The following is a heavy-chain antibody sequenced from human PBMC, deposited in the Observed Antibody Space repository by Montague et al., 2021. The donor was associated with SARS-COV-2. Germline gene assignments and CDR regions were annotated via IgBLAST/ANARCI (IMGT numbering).Heavy chain of an antibody. J-gene: IGHJ6*02. CDR3: ARMTTVTYPYYYYGIDV. V-gene: IGHV2-70*01. CDR2: IDWDDDK. Sequence: PALVKPTQTLTLTCTFSGFSLSTSGMCVSWIRQPPGKALEWLALIDWDDDKYYSTSLKTRLTISKDTSKNQVVLTMTNMDPVDTATYYCARMTTVTYPYYYYGIDVWGQGTTVTVSS. CDR1: GFSLSTSGMC. D-gene: IGHD4-17*01.